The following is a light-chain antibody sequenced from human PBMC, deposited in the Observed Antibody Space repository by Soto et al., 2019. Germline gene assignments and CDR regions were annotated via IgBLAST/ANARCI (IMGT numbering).Light chain of an antibody. CDR3: QSYDTSLSGVV. J-gene: IGLJ2*01. CDR2: GNS. Sequence: QSVLTQPPSVSAAPGQRVTISCTGSSSNIGAGFNVQWYQQLPGEAPKLLIYGNSNRPSGVPDRFSGPKSGTTVSLAITGLQAEDEADYYCQSYDTSLSGVVFGGGTKLTVL. V-gene: IGLV1-40*01. CDR1: SSNIGAGFN.